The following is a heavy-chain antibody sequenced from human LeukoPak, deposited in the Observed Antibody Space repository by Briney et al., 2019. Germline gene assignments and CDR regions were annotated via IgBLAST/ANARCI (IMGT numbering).Heavy chain of an antibody. D-gene: IGHD6-19*01. CDR2: IYYSGST. CDR3: ASLGQQWLVHAFDI. CDR1: GGSISSSSYY. Sequence: PSETLSLTCTVSGGSISSSSYYWGWIRQPPGKGLEWIGSIYYSGSTYYNPSLRSRVTISVDTSKNQFSLKLSSVTAADTAVYYCASLGQQWLVHAFDIWGQGTMVTVSS. J-gene: IGHJ3*02. V-gene: IGHV4-39*01.